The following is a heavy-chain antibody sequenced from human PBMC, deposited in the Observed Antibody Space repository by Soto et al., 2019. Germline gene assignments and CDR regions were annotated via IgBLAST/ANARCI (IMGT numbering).Heavy chain of an antibody. Sequence: SVKVSCKASGGTFSSYAISWVRQAPGQGLEWMGGIIPIFGTANYAQKFQGRVTMTRDMSITTVYMELNNLSPDDTAVYYCGRGRSGQIVVFYWGQGAPVTVSS. CDR2: IIPIFGTA. CDR3: GRGRSGQIVVFY. V-gene: IGHV1-69*05. CDR1: GGTFSSYA. D-gene: IGHD5-12*01. J-gene: IGHJ4*02.